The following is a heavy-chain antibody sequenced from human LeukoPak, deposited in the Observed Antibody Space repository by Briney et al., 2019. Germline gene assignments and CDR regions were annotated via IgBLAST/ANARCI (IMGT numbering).Heavy chain of an antibody. CDR1: GFTFRSYA. CDR3: AREAASGYYHEVDY. V-gene: IGHV3-48*03. J-gene: IGHJ4*02. Sequence: GGSLRLSCAASGFTFRSYAMSWVRQAPGKGLEWVSYISSSGSTIYYADSVKGRFTISRDNAKNSLYLQMNSLRAEDTAVYYCAREAASGYYHEVDYWGQGTLVTVSS. CDR2: ISSSGSTI. D-gene: IGHD3-3*01.